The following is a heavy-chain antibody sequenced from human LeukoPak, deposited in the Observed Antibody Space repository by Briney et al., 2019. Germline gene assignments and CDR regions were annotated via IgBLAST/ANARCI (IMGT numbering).Heavy chain of an antibody. V-gene: IGHV4-59*12. CDR2: IFYSGNT. J-gene: IGHJ5*02. CDR3: ARGGKSRWLANIYGS. CDR1: GGSISSYY. D-gene: IGHD3-22*01. Sequence: PSETLSLTCTVSGGSISSYYWSWIRQPPGKGLEWIGTIFYSGNTDYNPSLKSRVSLSVDASKNQFSLNLTSVTAADTAMYFCARGGKSRWLANIYGSWGQGTPITVSS.